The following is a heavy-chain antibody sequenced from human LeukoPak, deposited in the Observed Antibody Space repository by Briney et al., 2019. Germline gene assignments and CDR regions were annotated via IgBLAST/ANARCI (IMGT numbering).Heavy chain of an antibody. V-gene: IGHV4-39*07. CDR3: ARVPTITFFDY. CDR2: IYYSGST. D-gene: IGHD3-10*01. J-gene: IGHJ4*02. Sequence: KPSETLSLTCTVSGDSISSSSYYWGWIRQPPGKGLEWIGTIYYSGSTFYNPSLKSRVTISVDTSKNQFSLKLTSVTAADTAVYYCARVPTITFFDYWGQGTLVTVSS. CDR1: GDSISSSSYY.